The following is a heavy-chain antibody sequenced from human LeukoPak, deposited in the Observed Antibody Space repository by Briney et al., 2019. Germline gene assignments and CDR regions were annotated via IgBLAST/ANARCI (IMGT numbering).Heavy chain of an antibody. CDR2: IYYSGST. Sequence: SETLSLTCTVSGGSISSSSYYWGWIRQPPGKGLEWIGSIYYSGSTYYNPSLKSRVTISVDTSKNQFSLKLSSVTAADTAVYYCASGVGDFWSGYYPLHYYYYMDVWGKGTTVTVSS. CDR1: GGSISSSSYY. J-gene: IGHJ6*03. V-gene: IGHV4-39*07. D-gene: IGHD3-3*01. CDR3: ASGVGDFWSGYYPLHYYYYMDV.